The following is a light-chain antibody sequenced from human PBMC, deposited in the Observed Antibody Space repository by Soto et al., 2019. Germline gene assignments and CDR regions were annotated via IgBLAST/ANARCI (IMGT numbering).Light chain of an antibody. Sequence: IPMTQSPSSLSASVGDRVTITCRASRSIATYFNWYQQKLGTAPKLLIYTTSNLHSGVPSRFSGNGSGTDFTLTISSLQPEDIATYYCQQSYGTPRTFGQGTKLEI. V-gene: IGKV1-39*01. CDR1: RSIATY. CDR2: TTS. CDR3: QQSYGTPRT. J-gene: IGKJ2*01.